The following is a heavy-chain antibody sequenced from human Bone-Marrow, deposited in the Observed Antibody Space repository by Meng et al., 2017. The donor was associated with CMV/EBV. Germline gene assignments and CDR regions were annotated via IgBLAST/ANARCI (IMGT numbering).Heavy chain of an antibody. J-gene: IGHJ4*02. D-gene: IGHD2-2*02. CDR2: TYYRSKWYN. CDR1: GDIVPSNSAA. CDR3: ARGPRVGYCSSSSCYSVDY. V-gene: IGHV6-1*01. Sequence: SQTLALTCAISGDIVPSNSAAWNWIRQSPSRGLEWLGRTYYRSKWYNDYAVSVKSRITINPDTSKNQFSLQLNSVTPEDTAVYYCARGPRVGYCSSSSCYSVDYWGQGTLVTVSS.